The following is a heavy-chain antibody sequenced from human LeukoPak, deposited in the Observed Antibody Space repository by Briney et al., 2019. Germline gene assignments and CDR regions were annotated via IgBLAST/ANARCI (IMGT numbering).Heavy chain of an antibody. CDR2: ITGTTGI. V-gene: IGHV3-48*01. J-gene: IGHJ4*02. Sequence: PGGSLRLSCAASGFTFSNYNMNWVRQAPGKGLEWVSYITGTTGIYYADSVKGRFTISRDNAKNSLYLQMTSLKAEDTAVYYCATVGATERGHWGQGTLVTVSS. CDR3: ATVGATERGH. D-gene: IGHD1-26*01. CDR1: GFTFSNYN.